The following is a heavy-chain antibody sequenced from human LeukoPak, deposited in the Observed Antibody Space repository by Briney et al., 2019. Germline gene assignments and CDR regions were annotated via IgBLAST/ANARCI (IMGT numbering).Heavy chain of an antibody. V-gene: IGHV3-21*01. J-gene: IGHJ6*02. CDR3: ARSRSVSNYKGMDV. CDR1: GFTFSDYS. CDR2: ISSSSDYI. D-gene: IGHD5/OR15-5a*01. Sequence: GGSLRLSCLASGFTFSDYSMSWVRQAPGKGLEWVSSISSSSDYIYYADSVRGRSTISRDNARNSLYLQMNSLRAEDTAVYYCARSRSVSNYKGMDVWGQGTTVTVSS.